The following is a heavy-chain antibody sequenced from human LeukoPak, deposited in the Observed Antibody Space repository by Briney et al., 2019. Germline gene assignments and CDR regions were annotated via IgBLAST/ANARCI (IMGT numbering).Heavy chain of an antibody. CDR3: AKDPLYYYDSSGYYYDY. CDR2: ISGSGDST. V-gene: IGHV3-23*01. Sequence: GGSLRLSCAACGSTFSSSAMNWVRQAPGRGLEWVSAISGSGDSTSYADSMKGRFTISRDNSKNTLYLQMNSLRAEDTAVYYCAKDPLYYYDSSGYYYDYWGQGTLVTVSS. D-gene: IGHD3-22*01. CDR1: GSTFSSSA. J-gene: IGHJ4*02.